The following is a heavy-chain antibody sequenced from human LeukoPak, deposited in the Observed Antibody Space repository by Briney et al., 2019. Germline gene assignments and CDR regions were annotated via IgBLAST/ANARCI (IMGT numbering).Heavy chain of an antibody. J-gene: IGHJ3*02. D-gene: IGHD3-10*01. CDR3: ARWEVRLNAFEM. CDR1: GGSFTGHY. CDR2: VYSSGTT. Sequence: PSETLSLTCAVSGGSFTGHYWSWIRQPPGKALEWIGYVYSSGTTTYNPSLESRVTISVDTSKNQFSLKLSSVTAADTAVYYCARWEVRLNAFEMWGQGTMVTVSS. V-gene: IGHV4-59*11.